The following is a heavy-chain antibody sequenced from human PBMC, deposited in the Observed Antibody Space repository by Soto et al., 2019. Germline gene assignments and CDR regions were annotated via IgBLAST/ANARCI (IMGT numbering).Heavy chain of an antibody. V-gene: IGHV3-33*01. D-gene: IGHD3-10*01. CDR3: ARENYGSGSFDY. Sequence: QVQLVESGGGVVQPGRSLRLSCAASGFTFSSYGMHWVRQAPGKGLEWVAVIWYDGRNKYYADSVKGRFTISRDNSKNTLYLQMNSLRAEDTAVYYCARENYGSGSFDYWGQGTLVTVSS. J-gene: IGHJ4*02. CDR1: GFTFSSYG. CDR2: IWYDGRNK.